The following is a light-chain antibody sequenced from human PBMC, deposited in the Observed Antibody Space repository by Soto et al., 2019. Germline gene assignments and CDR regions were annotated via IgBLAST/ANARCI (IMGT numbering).Light chain of an antibody. V-gene: IGLV2-14*01. CDR2: DVS. CDR1: SSDVGGYNY. Sequence: QSVLTQPASLSVSPGQSITISCTGTSSDVGGYNYVSWYHQHPGKAPKLMIYDVSNRPSGVSNRFSGSKSGNTASLTISGLQAEDEADYYCSSYTSSSTRVFGTGTRSPS. J-gene: IGLJ1*01. CDR3: SSYTSSSTRV.